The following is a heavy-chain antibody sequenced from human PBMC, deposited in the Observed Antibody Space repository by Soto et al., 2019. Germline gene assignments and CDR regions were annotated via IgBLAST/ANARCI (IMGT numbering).Heavy chain of an antibody. Sequence: PGGSLRLSCAASGFTVSSNYMSWVRQAPGKGLEWVSVIYSGGSTYYADSVKGRFTISRDNSKNTLYLQMNSLRAEDTAVYYCARAGIYYDSSGYYWAPFDYWGRGTLVTVSS. J-gene: IGHJ4*02. CDR3: ARAGIYYDSSGYYWAPFDY. CDR2: IYSGGST. V-gene: IGHV3-53*01. D-gene: IGHD3-22*01. CDR1: GFTVSSNY.